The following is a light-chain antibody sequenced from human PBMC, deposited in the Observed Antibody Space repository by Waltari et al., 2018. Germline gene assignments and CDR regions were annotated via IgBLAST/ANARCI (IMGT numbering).Light chain of an antibody. J-gene: IGLJ2*01. V-gene: IGLV2-14*03. Sequence: QSALTQPASVSGSPGQSITISSTGSSRDVGGYNYLSWYQQHPGKAPKLMISDVNKRPSGVSNRFSGSKSDNTASLTISGLQAEDEAHYYCTSFTSSSTIVFGGGTKLTVL. CDR3: TSFTSSSTIV. CDR2: DVN. CDR1: SRDVGGYNY.